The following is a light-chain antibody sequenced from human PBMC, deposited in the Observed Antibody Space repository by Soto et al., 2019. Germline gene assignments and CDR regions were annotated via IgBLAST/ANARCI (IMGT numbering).Light chain of an antibody. CDR2: DAS. CDR1: QSVSNY. V-gene: IGKV3-11*01. CDR3: HQYGTAPLT. J-gene: IGKJ3*01. Sequence: EIVLTQSPATLSLSPGERATLSCWASQSVSNYLAWYQQKPGQAPRLLIYDASNRASGIPARFSGSGSGTDFTLTISRLEPEDFSVYYCHQYGTAPLTFGPGTKVDIK.